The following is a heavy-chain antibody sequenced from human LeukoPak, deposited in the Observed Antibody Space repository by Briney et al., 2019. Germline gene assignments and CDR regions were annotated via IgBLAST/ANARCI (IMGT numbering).Heavy chain of an antibody. V-gene: IGHV1-69*04. CDR3: ARVDGSGSYYGYYYYYGMDV. J-gene: IGHJ6*02. CDR2: IIPILGIA. D-gene: IGHD3-10*01. Sequence: SVKVSCKASGGTFSSYAISWVRQAPRQGLEWMGRIIPILGIANYAQKFQGRVTITADKSTSTAYMELSSLRSEDTAVYYCARVDGSGSYYGYYYYYGMDVWGQGTTVTVSS. CDR1: GGTFSSYA.